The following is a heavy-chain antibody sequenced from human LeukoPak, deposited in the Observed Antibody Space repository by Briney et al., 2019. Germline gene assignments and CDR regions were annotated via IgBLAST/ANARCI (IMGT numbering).Heavy chain of an antibody. CDR1: GFTFSSYD. V-gene: IGHV3-48*03. D-gene: IGHD3-10*02. J-gene: IGHJ6*04. Sequence: PGGTLRLSCAASGFTFSSYDMTWVRQAAGKGLEWVSYISSSGSTIYYADSVKGRFTISRDNAKNSLYLQMNSLRAEDTAVYYCAEHGITMIGGVWGKGTTVTISS. CDR3: AEHGITMIGGV. CDR2: ISSSGSTI.